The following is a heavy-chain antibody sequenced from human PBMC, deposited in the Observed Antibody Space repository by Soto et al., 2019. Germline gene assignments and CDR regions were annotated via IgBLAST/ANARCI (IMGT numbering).Heavy chain of an antibody. J-gene: IGHJ5*02. CDR1: GGSISSYY. D-gene: IGHD6-13*01. CDR3: ARDSSSWYNWFDP. CDR2: IYYSGST. Sequence: SETLSLTCTVSGGSISSYYWSWIRQPPGKGLKWIGYIYYSGSTNYNPTLKSRVTISVDTSKNQFSLKLSSVTAADTAVYYCARDSSSWYNWFDPWGQGTLVTVSS. V-gene: IGHV4-59*01.